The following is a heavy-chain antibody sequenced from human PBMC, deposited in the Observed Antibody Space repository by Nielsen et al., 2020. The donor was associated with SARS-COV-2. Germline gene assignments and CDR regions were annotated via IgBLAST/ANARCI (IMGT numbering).Heavy chain of an antibody. CDR1: GFTFSKHA. CDR2: ISNDGSRK. V-gene: IGHV3-30-3*01. CDR3: ASLPRGSGYDYGMDV. Sequence: GGSLRLSCAASGFTFSKHAIHWVRQAPGKGLEWVAVISNDGSRKYSADSVRGRFTISRDISKNTVDLQMNSLRAEDTALYYCASLPRGSGYDYGMDVWGQGTTVTVSS. D-gene: IGHD2-15*01. J-gene: IGHJ6*02.